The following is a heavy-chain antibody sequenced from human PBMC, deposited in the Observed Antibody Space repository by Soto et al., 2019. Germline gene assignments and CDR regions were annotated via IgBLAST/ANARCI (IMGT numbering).Heavy chain of an antibody. Sequence: QVQLVQSGAEMKKPGSSVKVSCKTSGGAFSNFAVSWVRQAPGPGLEWVGGITPILGTPGYAQKFQGRVTITADVSTTSAYMEITSLASEDTALYYCVRGGSGSRGDYGGQGTLVTVSS. CDR1: GGAFSNFA. V-gene: IGHV1-69*01. D-gene: IGHD3-10*01. CDR3: VRGGSGSRGDY. J-gene: IGHJ4*02. CDR2: ITPILGTP.